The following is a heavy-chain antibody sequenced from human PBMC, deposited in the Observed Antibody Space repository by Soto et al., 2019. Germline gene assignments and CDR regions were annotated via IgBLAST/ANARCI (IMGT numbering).Heavy chain of an antibody. CDR1: GGTFSSYR. CDR3: LRDLGAKLSRS. D-gene: IGHD3-16*01. V-gene: IGHV1-69*13. J-gene: IGHJ4*02. Sequence: SVNVSCKASGGTFSSYRINWVRQAPGQGLEWVGGIVPILRTADYAQTFQVRVIITADESARTSYMELRSLRSQDTAVYYCLRDLGAKLSRSWGKGNMVIISS. CDR2: IVPILRTA.